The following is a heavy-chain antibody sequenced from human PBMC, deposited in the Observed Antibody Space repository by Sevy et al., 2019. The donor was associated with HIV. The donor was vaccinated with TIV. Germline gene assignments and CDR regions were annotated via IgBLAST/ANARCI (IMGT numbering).Heavy chain of an antibody. Sequence: GGSLRLSCAASGFTFNSYDMSWVRQAPGKGLEWVSTISNSDGSTYYADSVKGRFTISRDNSKNTLYLQMNSLRDEDRAVYYCAKEGYFYYVDVWGQGTTVTVSS. CDR2: ISNSDGST. CDR3: AKEGYFYYVDV. V-gene: IGHV3-23*01. J-gene: IGHJ6*03. CDR1: GFTFNSYD.